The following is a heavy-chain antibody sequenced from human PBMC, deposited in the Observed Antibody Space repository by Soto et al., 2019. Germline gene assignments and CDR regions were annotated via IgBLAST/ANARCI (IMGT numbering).Heavy chain of an antibody. V-gene: IGHV1-3*01. J-gene: IGHJ1*01. CDR1: GYTFTSYA. D-gene: IGHD4-17*01. Sequence: AASVKVSCKASGYTFTSYAMHWVRQAPGQRLEWMGWINAGNGNTKYSQKFQGRVTITRDTSASTAYMELSSLRSEDTAVYYCARGGDSLVPFQHWGQGTLVTVSS. CDR3: ARGGDSLVPFQH. CDR2: INAGNGNT.